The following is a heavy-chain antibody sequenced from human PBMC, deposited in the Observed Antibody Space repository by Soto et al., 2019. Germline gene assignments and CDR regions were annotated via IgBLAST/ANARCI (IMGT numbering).Heavy chain of an antibody. CDR1: GYSFTSYW. CDR3: ARRMGEGGYGSGPSDY. V-gene: IGHV5-51*01. J-gene: IGHJ4*02. CDR2: IYPGDSDT. Sequence: PGASLKISCKGSGYSFTSYWIGWVRQMPGKGLEWMGIIYPGDSDTRYSPSFQGQVTISADKSISTAYLQWSSLKASDTAMYYCARRMGEGGYGSGPSDYWGQGTLVTVSS. D-gene: IGHD3-10*01.